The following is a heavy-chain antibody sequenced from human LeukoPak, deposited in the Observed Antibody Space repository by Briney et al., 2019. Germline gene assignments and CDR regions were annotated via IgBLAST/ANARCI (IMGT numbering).Heavy chain of an antibody. D-gene: IGHD1-7*01. CDR1: GYTFTSYG. CDR3: ARRRNWNYAGWFDP. J-gene: IGHJ5*02. V-gene: IGHV1-18*01. CDR2: ISAYNGNT. Sequence: ASVKVSCNASGYTFTSYGISWVRQAPGQGLEWMGWISAYNGNTNYARKLQGRVTMTTDTSTSTAYMELRSLRSDDTAVYYCARRRNWNYAGWFDPWGQGTLVTVSS.